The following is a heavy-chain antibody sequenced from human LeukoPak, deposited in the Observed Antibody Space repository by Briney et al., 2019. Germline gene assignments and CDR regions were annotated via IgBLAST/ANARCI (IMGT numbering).Heavy chain of an antibody. D-gene: IGHD3-10*01. Sequence: TGGSLRLSCAASGFTFSSYWMSWVRQAPGKGLEWVANIKQDGSEKYYVDPVKGRFTISKDNAKNSLYLQMNSLRAGDAAVYYCARARGYYGSGTFDYWGQGTLVTVSS. V-gene: IGHV3-7*01. CDR1: GFTFSSYW. J-gene: IGHJ4*02. CDR2: IKQDGSEK. CDR3: ARARGYYGSGTFDY.